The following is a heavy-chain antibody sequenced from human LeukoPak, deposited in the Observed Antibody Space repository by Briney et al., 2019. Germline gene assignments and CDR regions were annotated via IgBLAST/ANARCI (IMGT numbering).Heavy chain of an antibody. CDR1: GFTLRSYG. D-gene: IGHD2-15*01. V-gene: IGHV3-30*18. CDR3: AKGLGYCSGGSCYSTLWY. CDR2: ISYDGSNK. Sequence: PGGSLRLSCAASGFTLRSYGMHWVRQAPGKGLEWVAVISYDGSNKYYADSVKGRSTISRDNSKNTLYLQTNSLRAEDTAVYYCAKGLGYCSGGSCYSTLWYWGQGTLVTVSS. J-gene: IGHJ4*02.